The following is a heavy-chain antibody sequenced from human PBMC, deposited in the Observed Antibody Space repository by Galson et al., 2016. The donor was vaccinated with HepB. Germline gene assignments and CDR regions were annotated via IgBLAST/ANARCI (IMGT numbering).Heavy chain of an antibody. V-gene: IGHV3-7*01. D-gene: IGHD1/OR15-1a*01. CDR2: IKQDESEK. CDR3: ATFIEENSSFES. Sequence: SLRLSCAASGFTFTTYWMSWVRQAPGKGLEWVANIKQDESEKFYVDSVKGRFTVTRDNAKNSLFLQMRSLRAGDTAVYFCATFIEENSSFESWGQGTLVTVSS. J-gene: IGHJ4*02. CDR1: GFTFTTYW.